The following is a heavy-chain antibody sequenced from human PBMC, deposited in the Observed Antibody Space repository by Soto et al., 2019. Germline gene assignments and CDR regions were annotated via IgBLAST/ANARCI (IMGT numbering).Heavy chain of an antibody. CDR2: IIPILGIA. Sequence: QVQLVQSGAEVKKPGSSVKVSCKASGGTFSSYTISWVRQAPGQGLEWMGRIIPILGIANYAQKFQGRVRIPGENSTSAAYRGRSSVRSEETAVYYGARGPQLVGGAFDTWGKGTMVTVSS. V-gene: IGHV1-69*02. J-gene: IGHJ3*02. CDR1: GGTFSSYT. D-gene: IGHD6-13*01. CDR3: ARGPQLVGGAFDT.